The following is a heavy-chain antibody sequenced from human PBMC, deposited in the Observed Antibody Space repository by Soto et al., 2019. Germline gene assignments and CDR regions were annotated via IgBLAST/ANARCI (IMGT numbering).Heavy chain of an antibody. Sequence: PGGSLRLSCAASGFTFSSYAMHWVRQAPGKGLEWVAVISYDGSNKYYADSVKGRFTISRDNSKNTLYLQMNSLTAEDTALYYCANLVTPGAWGRGTLVTVSS. CDR1: GFTFSSYA. CDR3: ANLVTPGA. J-gene: IGHJ5*02. D-gene: IGHD4-17*01. V-gene: IGHV3-30-3*01. CDR2: ISYDGSNK.